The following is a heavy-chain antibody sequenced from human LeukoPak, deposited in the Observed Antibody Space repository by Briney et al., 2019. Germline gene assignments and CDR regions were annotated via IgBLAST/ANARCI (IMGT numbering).Heavy chain of an antibody. CDR1: GFTFTTYW. CDR2: INQDGTEK. J-gene: IGHJ4*02. CDR3: AKGDIVATSLFDH. Sequence: GGSLRLSCAASGFTFTTYWMTWVRQAPGKGLEWVANINQDGTEKYYVDSVKGRFTISRDKSKNTLYLQMNTLRVDDTAVYFCAKGDIVATSLFDHWGQGTPVTVSS. V-gene: IGHV3-7*03. D-gene: IGHD5-12*01.